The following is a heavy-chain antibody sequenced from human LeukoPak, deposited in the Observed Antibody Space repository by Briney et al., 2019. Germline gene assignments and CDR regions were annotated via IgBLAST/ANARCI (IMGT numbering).Heavy chain of an antibody. J-gene: IGHJ6*02. V-gene: IGHV1-18*01. CDR2: ISAYNGNT. CDR3: ALGRGYYYYYGMDV. Sequence: GASVKVSCKASGYTFTSYGISWVRQAPGQGLEWMGWISAYNGNTNYAQKLQGRVTMTTDTSTSTAYMELRSLRSDDTAVYYCALGRGYYYYYGMDVWGQGTTVTVSS. CDR1: GYTFTSYG. D-gene: IGHD3-10*01.